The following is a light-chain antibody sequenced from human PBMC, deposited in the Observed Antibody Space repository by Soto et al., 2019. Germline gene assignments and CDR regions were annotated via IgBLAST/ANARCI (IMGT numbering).Light chain of an antibody. CDR2: GAT. J-gene: IGKJ2*01. V-gene: IGKV3-20*01. CDR1: ESVGDY. Sequence: PGDRATLSCWASESVGDYLAWYQQKPGQAPRLLIYGATKRTSGTPDRFSGTGSETAFTLAISRLEPEDFVVYYCQQYSSLPHTFGQGTKLEVK. CDR3: QQYSSLPHT.